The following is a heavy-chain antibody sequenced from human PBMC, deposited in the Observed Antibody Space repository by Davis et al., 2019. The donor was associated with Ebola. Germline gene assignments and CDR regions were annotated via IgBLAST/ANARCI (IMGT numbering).Heavy chain of an antibody. CDR3: ARYCSSTSCPGYYYYGMDV. J-gene: IGHJ6*02. D-gene: IGHD2-2*01. Sequence: MPSETLSLTCAVYGGSFSGYYWSWIRQPPGKGLEWIGEINHSGSTNYNPSLKSRVTISVDTSKNQFSLKLSSVTAADTAVYYCARYCSSTSCPGYYYYGMDVWGQGTTVTVSS. CDR2: INHSGST. V-gene: IGHV4-34*01. CDR1: GGSFSGYY.